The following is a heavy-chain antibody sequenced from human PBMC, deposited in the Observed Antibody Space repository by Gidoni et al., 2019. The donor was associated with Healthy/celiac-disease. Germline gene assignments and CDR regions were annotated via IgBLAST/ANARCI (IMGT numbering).Heavy chain of an antibody. CDR2: IIPILGIA. D-gene: IGHD3-10*01. J-gene: IGHJ4*02. CDR3: ARDTPNYYGSGSHAFDY. CDR1: GGTFSSYA. V-gene: IGHV1-69*04. Sequence: QVQLVQSGAEVKKPGSSVKVSCTASGGTFSSYAISWVRQAPGQGLEWMGRIIPILGIANYAQKFQGRVTITADKSTSTAYMELSSLRSEDTAVYYCARDTPNYYGSGSHAFDYWGQGTLVTVSS.